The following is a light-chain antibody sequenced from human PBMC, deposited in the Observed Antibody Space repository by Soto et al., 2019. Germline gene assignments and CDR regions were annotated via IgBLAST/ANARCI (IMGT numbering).Light chain of an antibody. V-gene: IGLV3-9*01. CDR1: NIVNKN. Sequence: SYELTQPLSVSLALGQTARITCGGNNIVNKNVHWYQQRPGQAPVLVIYRDSNRPSGIPERFSGSNSGNTATLTISRAQAGDEADYYCQVWDSSSYVFGTGTKLTVL. CDR2: RDS. J-gene: IGLJ1*01. CDR3: QVWDSSSYV.